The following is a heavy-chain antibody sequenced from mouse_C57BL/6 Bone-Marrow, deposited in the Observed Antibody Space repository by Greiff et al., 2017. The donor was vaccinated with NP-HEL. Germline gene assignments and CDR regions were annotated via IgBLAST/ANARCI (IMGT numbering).Heavy chain of an antibody. D-gene: IGHD2-2*01. V-gene: IGHV5-6*02. Sequence: EVKVVESGGDLVKPGGSLKLSCAASGFTFSSYGMSWVRQTPDKRLEWVATISSGGSYTYYPDSLKGRFTISRDNAKNTQYLQMSSLKSEDTAMYYCARRGYPAWFAYWGQGTLVTVSA. CDR3: ARRGYPAWFAY. CDR1: GFTFSSYG. J-gene: IGHJ3*01. CDR2: ISSGGSYT.